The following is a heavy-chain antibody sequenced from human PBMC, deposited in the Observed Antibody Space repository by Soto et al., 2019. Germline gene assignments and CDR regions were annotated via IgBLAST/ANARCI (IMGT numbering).Heavy chain of an antibody. CDR3: AKLAYYGSGKEWFDP. V-gene: IGHV3-11*01. J-gene: IGHJ5*02. CDR1: GFTFSDHY. D-gene: IGHD3-10*01. Sequence: PGGSLRLSCTASGFTFSDHYMSWIRQAPGKGLEWVSYISSSGSPLYYADSVKGRFTITRDNSKNTLYLQMNSLRAEDTAVYYCAKLAYYGSGKEWFDPWGQGTLVTVSS. CDR2: ISSSGSPL.